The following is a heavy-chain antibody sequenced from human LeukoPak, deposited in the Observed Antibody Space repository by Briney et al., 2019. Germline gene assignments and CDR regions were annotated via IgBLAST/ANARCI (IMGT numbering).Heavy chain of an antibody. Sequence: ASVKVSCKASGYTFINYGISWVRQAPGQGLEWMGWISAYNGNTNYAQKLQGRVTMTTDTSTSTAYMELRSLRSDDTAVYYCARGAQYSSSSGYYYYYMDVWGKGTTVTVSS. J-gene: IGHJ6*03. CDR2: ISAYNGNT. CDR1: GYTFINYG. V-gene: IGHV1-18*01. D-gene: IGHD6-6*01. CDR3: ARGAQYSSSSGYYYYYMDV.